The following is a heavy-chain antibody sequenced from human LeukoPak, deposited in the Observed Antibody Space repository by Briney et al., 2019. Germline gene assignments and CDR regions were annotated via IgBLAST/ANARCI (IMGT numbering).Heavy chain of an antibody. Sequence: GRSLRLSCAASGFTFDDYAMHWVRQAPGKGLEWVSGISWNSGNIGYADSVKGRFTISRDNAKNSLYLQMNSLRAEDTALYYCAKAATWDYFDYWGQGTLVTVSS. CDR3: AKAATWDYFDY. D-gene: IGHD2-15*01. V-gene: IGHV3-9*01. J-gene: IGHJ4*02. CDR2: ISWNSGNI. CDR1: GFTFDDYA.